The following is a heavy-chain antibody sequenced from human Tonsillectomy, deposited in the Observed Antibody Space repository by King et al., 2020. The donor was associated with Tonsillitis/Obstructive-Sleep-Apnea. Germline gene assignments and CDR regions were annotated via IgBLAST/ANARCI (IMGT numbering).Heavy chain of an antibody. D-gene: IGHD1-1*01. CDR1: GGSISSSSYY. V-gene: IGHV4-39*01. Sequence: QLQESGPGLVKPSETLSLTCTVSGGSISSSSYYWGWIRQPPGKGLEWIGSIYYSGSTYYNPSLKSRVTISVDTSKNQFSLKLSSVTAADTAVYYCARSQLEPSFRFDYWGQGTLVTVSS. CDR2: IYYSGST. CDR3: ARSQLEPSFRFDY. J-gene: IGHJ4*02.